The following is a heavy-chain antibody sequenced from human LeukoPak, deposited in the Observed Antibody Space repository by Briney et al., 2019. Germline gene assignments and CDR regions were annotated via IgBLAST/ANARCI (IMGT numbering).Heavy chain of an antibody. Sequence: SETLSLTCAAHGGSFSGYYWSWIRQPPGKGLEWLGEINHSGSTNYNPSLKSRVTISVDTSKNQFSLKLSSVTAADTAVYYCARDLLWFGELPYRWFDPWGQGTLVTVSS. CDR2: INHSGST. CDR3: ARDLLWFGELPYRWFDP. J-gene: IGHJ5*02. CDR1: GGSFSGYY. V-gene: IGHV4-34*01. D-gene: IGHD3-10*01.